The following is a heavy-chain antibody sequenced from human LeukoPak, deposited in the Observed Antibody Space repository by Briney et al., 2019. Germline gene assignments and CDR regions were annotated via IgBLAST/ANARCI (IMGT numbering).Heavy chain of an antibody. CDR2: ISWNSGSI. D-gene: IGHD5-24*01. V-gene: IGHV3-9*01. Sequence: GGSLRLSCAASGFTFDDYAMHWVRQAPGKGLEWVSGISWNSGSIGYADSVKGRFTISRDNAKNSLYLQMNSLRAEDTALYYCAKGRDGYNRELDYWGQGTLVTVSS. CDR1: GFTFDDYA. CDR3: AKGRDGYNRELDY. J-gene: IGHJ4*02.